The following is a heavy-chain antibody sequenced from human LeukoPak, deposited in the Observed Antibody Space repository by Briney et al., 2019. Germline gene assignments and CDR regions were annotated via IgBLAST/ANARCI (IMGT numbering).Heavy chain of an antibody. D-gene: IGHD2-21*02. CDR1: GFSLSTSGVG. J-gene: IGHJ3*01. CDR3: AHAIYHICGGDCPGT. CDR2: IYWDDDK. Sequence: SGPTLVKPTQTLTLTCTFSGFSLSTSGVGVGWIRQPPGKALEWLALIYWDDDKRYSPSLKSRLTITKDTSKNQVVLTMTNMDPVDTATYYCAHAIYHICGGDCPGTWGQGTMVTVSS. V-gene: IGHV2-5*02.